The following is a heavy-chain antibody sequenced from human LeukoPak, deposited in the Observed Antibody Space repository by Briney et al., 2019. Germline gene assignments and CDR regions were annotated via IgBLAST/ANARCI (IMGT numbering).Heavy chain of an antibody. J-gene: IGHJ4*01. CDR1: GFTLSSYW. Sequence: PGGSLRLSCAASGFTLSSYWMSWVRQAPGKGLEWVANIKQDGSEKYYVDSVKGRFTISRDNAKNTMYLQMNSLRLEDMAVYYCAKPSGSGIDYWGRGIRVTVSS. CDR2: IKQDGSEK. CDR3: AKPSGSGIDY. V-gene: IGHV3-7*01. D-gene: IGHD1-26*01.